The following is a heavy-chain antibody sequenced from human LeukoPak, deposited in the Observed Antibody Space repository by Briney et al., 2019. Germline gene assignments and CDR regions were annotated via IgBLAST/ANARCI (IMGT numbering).Heavy chain of an antibody. CDR2: IIPIFGTA. D-gene: IGHD3-9*01. CDR3: ARALRYFDWFFDY. CDR1: GGTFSSYA. J-gene: IGHJ4*02. V-gene: IGHV1-69*13. Sequence: SVKVSCKASGGTFSSYAISWVRQAPGQGLEWMGGIIPIFGTANYAQKFQGRVTITADESTSTAYMELSSLRSDDTAVYYCARALRYFDWFFDYWGQGILITVSS.